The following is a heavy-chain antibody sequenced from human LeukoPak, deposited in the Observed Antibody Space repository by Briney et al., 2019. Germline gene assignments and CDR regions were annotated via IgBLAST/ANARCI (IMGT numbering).Heavy chain of an antibody. Sequence: GGSLRLSCVGSGFTISNYWMHWVRQVPGTGLAWVSRIHPDGSITTYADSVKGRFTISRDNAKNTLYLQMNSLRAEDTAVYYCARDQSPYYDFWSGYYTGMMDVWGQGTTVTVSS. V-gene: IGHV3-74*03. J-gene: IGHJ6*02. CDR1: GFTISNYW. CDR3: ARDQSPYYDFWSGYYTGMMDV. CDR2: IHPDGSIT. D-gene: IGHD3-3*01.